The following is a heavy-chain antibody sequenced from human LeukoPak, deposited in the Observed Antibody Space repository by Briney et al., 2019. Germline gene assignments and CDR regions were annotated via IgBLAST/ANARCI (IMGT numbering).Heavy chain of an antibody. V-gene: IGHV3-21*01. CDR2: ISSSSSYI. Sequence: GVSLRLSCAASGFTFSSYSMNWVRQAPGKGLEWVSSISSSSSYIYYADSVKGRFTISRDNAKNSLYLQMNSLRAEDTAVYYCARDWEYSYGPFDYWGQGTLVNVSS. D-gene: IGHD5-18*01. CDR3: ARDWEYSYGPFDY. J-gene: IGHJ4*02. CDR1: GFTFSSYS.